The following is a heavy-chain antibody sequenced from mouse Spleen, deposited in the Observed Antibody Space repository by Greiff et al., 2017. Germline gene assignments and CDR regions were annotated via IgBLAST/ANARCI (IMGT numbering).Heavy chain of an antibody. Sequence: EVQGVESGGGLVKPGGSLKLSCAASGFTFSSYAMSWVRQTPEKRLEWVATISSGGSYTYYPDSVKGRFTISRDNAKNTLYLQMSSLRSEDTAMYYCARHVELGRYFDVWGAGTTVTVSS. J-gene: IGHJ1*01. CDR2: ISSGGSYT. D-gene: IGHD4-1*01. CDR3: ARHVELGRYFDV. V-gene: IGHV5-9-3*01. CDR1: GFTFSSYA.